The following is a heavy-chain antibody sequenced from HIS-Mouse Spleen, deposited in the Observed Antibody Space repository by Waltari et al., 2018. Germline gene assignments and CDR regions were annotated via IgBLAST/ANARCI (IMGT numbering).Heavy chain of an antibody. D-gene: IGHD5-12*01. CDR3: ARGREIVATIPNFAAFDI. CDR1: VGSFSGYY. V-gene: IGHV4-34*01. CDR2: INHSGST. Sequence: QVQLQQWGAGLLKPSETLSLTCAVYVGSFSGYYWRWIRQPPGKGLEWIGEINHSGSTNYNPSLKSRVTISVDTSKNQFSLKLSSVTAADTAVYYCARGREIVATIPNFAAFDIWGQGTMVTVSS. J-gene: IGHJ3*02.